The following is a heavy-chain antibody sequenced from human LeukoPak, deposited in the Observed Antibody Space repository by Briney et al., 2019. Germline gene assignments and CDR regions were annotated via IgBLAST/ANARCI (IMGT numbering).Heavy chain of an antibody. J-gene: IGHJ5*02. CDR2: INPNSGGT. CDR1: GYTFTGYY. CDR3: AREALRYYYDSSGFDP. Sequence: ASVKVSCKASGYTFTGYYMHWVRQAPGQGLERMGWINPNSGGTNYAQKFQGRVTMTRDTAISTAYMELSRLRSDDTAVYYCAREALRYYYDSSGFDPWGQGTLVTVSS. V-gene: IGHV1-2*02. D-gene: IGHD3-22*01.